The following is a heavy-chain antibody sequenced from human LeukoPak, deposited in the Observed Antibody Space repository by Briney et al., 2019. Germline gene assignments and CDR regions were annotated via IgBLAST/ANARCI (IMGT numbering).Heavy chain of an antibody. CDR2: INHSGST. Sequence: PSETLSLTCAVYGGSFSGYYWSWIRQPPGKGLEWIGEINHSGSTNYNPSLKSRVTISVDTSKNQFPLKLSSVTAADTAVYYCATQHIVVVVAATLRWSNWFDPWGQGTLVTVSS. J-gene: IGHJ5*02. CDR3: ATQHIVVVVAATLRWSNWFDP. D-gene: IGHD2-15*01. V-gene: IGHV4-34*01. CDR1: GGSFSGYY.